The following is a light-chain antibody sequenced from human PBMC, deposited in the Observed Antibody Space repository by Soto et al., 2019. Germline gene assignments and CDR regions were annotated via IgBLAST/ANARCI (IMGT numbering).Light chain of an antibody. CDR1: QTISDY. Sequence: DIQMTQSPPSLSASVGDRVTITCRASQTISDYLHWYQQKPGKAPTLLIYGSSSLQTGVPPRFSGSGSGTEFTLTISSLQPDDFVIHYPQQTSHSPFSSVGGTKVDI. J-gene: IGKJ4*01. V-gene: IGKV1-39*01. CDR3: QQTSHSPFS. CDR2: GSS.